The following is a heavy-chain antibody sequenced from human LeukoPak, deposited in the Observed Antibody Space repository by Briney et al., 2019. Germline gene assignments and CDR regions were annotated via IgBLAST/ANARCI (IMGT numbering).Heavy chain of an antibody. Sequence: ASVKVSCTASDYPFTSFGISWVRQAPGQGLEWMGWISADSGNTNYAQKLQGRVTMTTETSTSTAYMELRSLRSDDTAVYYCARSGAARTTHFDFGGQGTLVTVSS. D-gene: IGHD4-11*01. CDR1: DYPFTSFG. J-gene: IGHJ4*02. CDR2: ISADSGNT. V-gene: IGHV1-18*01. CDR3: ARSGAARTTHFDF.